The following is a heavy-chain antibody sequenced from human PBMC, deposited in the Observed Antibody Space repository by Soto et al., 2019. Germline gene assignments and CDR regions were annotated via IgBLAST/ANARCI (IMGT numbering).Heavy chain of an antibody. V-gene: IGHV2-5*01. CDR2: IFWNNDE. J-gene: IGHJ4*02. CDR1: GFSLDTSGVG. CDR3: AHRPSPYYDFWSGYGY. Sequence: QITLMESGPTLVTPTQTLTLTCTFSGFSLDTSGVGVGWISQPQGHDPEWLAPIFWNNDERYSPSLKSSLTITKDTSKSQVVLTMTNMDPVDTATYYCAHRPSPYYDFWSGYGYWGQGTLVTVSS. D-gene: IGHD3-3*01.